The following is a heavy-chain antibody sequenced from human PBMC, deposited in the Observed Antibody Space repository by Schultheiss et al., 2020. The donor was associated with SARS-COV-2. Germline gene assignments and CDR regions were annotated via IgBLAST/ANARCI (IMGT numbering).Heavy chain of an antibody. V-gene: IGHV3-21*01. CDR3: ARGIVGAPSRPYFDY. J-gene: IGHJ4*02. CDR2: ISSSSSYI. D-gene: IGHD1-26*01. CDR1: GFTFSSYA. Sequence: GESLKISCAASGFTFSSYAMNWVRQAPGKGLEWVSSISSSSSYIYYADSVKGRFTISRDNSKNTLYLQMNSLRAEDTAVYYCARGIVGAPSRPYFDYWGQGTLVTVSS.